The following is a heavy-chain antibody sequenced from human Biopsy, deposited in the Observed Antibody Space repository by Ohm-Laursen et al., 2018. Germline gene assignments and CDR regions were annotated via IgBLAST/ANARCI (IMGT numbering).Heavy chain of an antibody. CDR1: GGSISRYY. D-gene: IGHD5-18*01. CDR3: TRHPTHRIQQIDY. CDR2: IYYSGST. J-gene: IGHJ4*02. Sequence: SDTLSLTCTVSGGSISRYYWSWIRQPPGKGLEWIGYIYYSGSTNYNPSLKSRVTISVDTSKNQFSLMRSSVTAADTAVYYCTRHPTHRIQQIDYWGQGTLVTVSS. V-gene: IGHV4-59*08.